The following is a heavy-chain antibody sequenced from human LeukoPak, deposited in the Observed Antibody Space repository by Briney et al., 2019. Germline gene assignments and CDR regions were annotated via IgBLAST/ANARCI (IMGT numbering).Heavy chain of an antibody. D-gene: IGHD3/OR15-3a*01. V-gene: IGHV3-74*03. CDR1: GITLSDYW. Sequence: QPGGSLRLSCAASGITLSDYWMFWVRQGPGKGLLRVSRIESDGTRTVYADSVKGRFTISRDNAKNTMYLQMNSLRAEDTAVYYCVRGGHKLDIETSRYFYGLDVWGQGTTVTVSS. CDR3: VRGGHKLDIETSRYFYGLDV. CDR2: IESDGTRT. J-gene: IGHJ6*02.